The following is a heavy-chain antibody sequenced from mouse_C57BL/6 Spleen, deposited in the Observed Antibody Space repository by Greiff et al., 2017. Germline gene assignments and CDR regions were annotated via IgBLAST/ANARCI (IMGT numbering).Heavy chain of an antibody. V-gene: IGHV1-15*01. CDR1: GYTFTDYE. CDR3: TRSYGNYEAMDY. CDR2: IDPETGGT. Sequence: VKLLESGAELVRPGASVTLSCKASGYTFTDYEMHWVKQTPVHGLEWIGAIDPETGGTAYNQKFKGKAILTADKSSSTAYMELRSLTSEDSAVYYCTRSYGNYEAMDYWGQGTSVTVSS. J-gene: IGHJ4*01. D-gene: IGHD2-1*01.